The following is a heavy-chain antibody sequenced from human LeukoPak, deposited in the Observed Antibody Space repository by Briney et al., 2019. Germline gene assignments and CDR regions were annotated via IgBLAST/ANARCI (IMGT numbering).Heavy chain of an antibody. CDR3: ARSYSDYDYFNNWFDP. V-gene: IGHV2-5*01. CDR1: GFSLSTSGVG. D-gene: IGHD5-12*01. Sequence: SGPTLVNPTQTLTLTCTFSGFSLSTSGVGVGWIRQPPGKALEWLALIYWNDDKRYSPSLKSRLTISKDTSKNQVVLTMTNMDPVDTATYFCARSYSDYDYFNNWFDPWGQGTLVTVSS. J-gene: IGHJ5*02. CDR2: IYWNDDK.